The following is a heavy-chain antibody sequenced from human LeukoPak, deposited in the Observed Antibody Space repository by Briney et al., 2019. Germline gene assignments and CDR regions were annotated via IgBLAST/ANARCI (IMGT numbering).Heavy chain of an antibody. Sequence: PGGSLRLSCAASGFTFSSYAMHWVHQAPGKGLEYVSAISSNGGSTYYANSVKGRFTISRDNSKNTLYLQMGSLRAEDMAVYYCARGHTYYYGSGSYYNHGYGMDVWGQGTTVTVSS. CDR3: ARGHTYYYGSGSYYNHGYGMDV. D-gene: IGHD3-10*01. CDR1: GFTFSSYA. CDR2: ISSNGGST. V-gene: IGHV3-64*01. J-gene: IGHJ6*02.